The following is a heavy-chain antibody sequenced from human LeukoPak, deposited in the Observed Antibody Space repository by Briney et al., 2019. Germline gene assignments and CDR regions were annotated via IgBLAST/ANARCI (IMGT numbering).Heavy chain of an antibody. CDR1: GYTFTSYG. D-gene: IGHD6-19*01. Sequence: KVSCKASGYTFTSYGISWVRQAPGQGLEWMGWISAYNGNTNYAQKLQGRVTMTPDPSTSTAYMELTSLRSDDTALYYCARDYQQWLVYSVDFDYWGQGTLVTVSS. CDR2: ISAYNGNT. V-gene: IGHV1-18*01. CDR3: ARDYQQWLVYSVDFDY. J-gene: IGHJ4*02.